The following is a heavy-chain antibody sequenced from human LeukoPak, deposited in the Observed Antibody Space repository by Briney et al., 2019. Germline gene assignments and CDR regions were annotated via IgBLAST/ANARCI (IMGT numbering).Heavy chain of an antibody. Sequence: SETLSLTCTVSGGSISSSSYYWGWIRQPPGKGLEWIGSIYYSGSTYYNPPLKSRVTISVDTSKNQFSLKLSSVTAADTAVYYCARHPVPGAFDIWGQGTMVTVSS. V-gene: IGHV4-39*01. CDR3: ARHPVPGAFDI. D-gene: IGHD1-14*01. J-gene: IGHJ3*02. CDR1: GGSISSSSYY. CDR2: IYYSGST.